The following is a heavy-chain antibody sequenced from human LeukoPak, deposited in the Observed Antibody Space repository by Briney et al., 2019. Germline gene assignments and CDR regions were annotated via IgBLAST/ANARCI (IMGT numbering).Heavy chain of an antibody. CDR2: IYASGST. J-gene: IGHJ5*02. CDR3: ARDSGTTGEVKFDP. V-gene: IGHV4-4*07. D-gene: IGHD3-10*01. CDR1: GGSIRSYY. Sequence: SETLSLTCTVSGGSIRSYYWSWIRQPAGGGLQWIGRIYASGSTTYNPTLKSRVTMSLDTSKTHFSLRLTSVTAADTAVYYCARDSGTTGEVKFDPWGQGTLVTVSS.